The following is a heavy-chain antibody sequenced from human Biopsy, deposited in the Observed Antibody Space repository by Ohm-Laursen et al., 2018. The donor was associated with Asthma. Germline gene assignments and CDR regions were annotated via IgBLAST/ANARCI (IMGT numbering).Heavy chain of an antibody. CDR2: ISKDASTQ. V-gene: IGHV3-30*01. CDR3: VRDGTDDAFDI. J-gene: IGHJ3*02. D-gene: IGHD1-1*01. CDR1: GFTFSTYA. Sequence: SLRLSCTASGFTFSTYAIHWVRQAPGKGLEWVGVISKDASTQDYADSVKGRFTMARDNSKNTLDLQMNSLREEDTAVYYCVRDGTDDAFDIWGQGTVVSVSS.